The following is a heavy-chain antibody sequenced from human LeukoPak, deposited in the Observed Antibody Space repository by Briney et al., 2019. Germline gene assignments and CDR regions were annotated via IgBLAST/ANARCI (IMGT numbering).Heavy chain of an antibody. CDR1: GGSFSGYY. CDR2: INHSGST. D-gene: IGHD6-13*01. Sequence: SETLSLTCAVYGGSFSGYYWSWIRQPPGKGLEWIGEINHSGSTNYNPSLKSRVTISVDTSKNQFSLKLSSVTAADTAVYYCARGPYSRSWYRFDYWGQGTLVTVSS. V-gene: IGHV4-34*01. CDR3: ARGPYSRSWYRFDY. J-gene: IGHJ4*02.